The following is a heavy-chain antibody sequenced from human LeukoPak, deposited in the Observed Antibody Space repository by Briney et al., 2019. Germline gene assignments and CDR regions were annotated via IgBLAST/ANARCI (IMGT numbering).Heavy chain of an antibody. V-gene: IGHV4-59*01. Sequence: PSETLSLTCTVSGGSMSTYYWSWIRQPPGKGLQWIGNIYYSGSTNYNPSLKSRVTISVDTSENQFSLKLSSVTAADTAVYYCARRRDRYYFDYWGQGTLVTVSS. J-gene: IGHJ4*02. CDR1: GGSMSTYY. CDR2: IYYSGST. CDR3: ARRRDRYYFDY.